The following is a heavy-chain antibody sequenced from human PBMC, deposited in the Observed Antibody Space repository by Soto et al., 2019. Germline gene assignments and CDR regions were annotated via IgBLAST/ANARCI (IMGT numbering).Heavy chain of an antibody. CDR1: VVTISNRSYC. Sequence: PETLSLTCTVSVVTISNRSYCWGWLRLPPGKGLEWFNTTYYSGITFYIPSLKSRVTISVDSSKNQFSLKLSSVTAADTAVYEGASHGSNWGQGTLVTVSS. V-gene: IGHV4-39*01. CDR2: TYYSGIT. J-gene: IGHJ4*02. CDR3: ASHGSN.